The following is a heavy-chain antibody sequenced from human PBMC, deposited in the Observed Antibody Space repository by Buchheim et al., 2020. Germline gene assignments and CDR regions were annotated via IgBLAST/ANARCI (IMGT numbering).Heavy chain of an antibody. CDR1: GYIFKNYY. Sequence: QVQLVQSGAEVKKPGASVKVSCKASGYIFKNYYVHWVRQAPGQGLEWMGWINPKSGGTNYAQKFQGWATMTSDTSISKAYMELSRLTSDDTAVYFCALLGFCSGGSCYPGPDYWGQGTL. CDR3: ALLGFCSGGSCYPGPDY. V-gene: IGHV1-2*04. J-gene: IGHJ4*02. D-gene: IGHD2-15*01. CDR2: INPKSGGT.